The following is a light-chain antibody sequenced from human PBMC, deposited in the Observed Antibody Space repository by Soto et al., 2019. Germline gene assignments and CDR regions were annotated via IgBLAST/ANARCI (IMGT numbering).Light chain of an antibody. CDR3: CSYAGSIFYV. Sequence: QSVLTQPPSVSAAPGQKVTISCTGTSSVFVSYNVVSWYQQYPGKAPKLMIYEATKRPSGVSNRFSGSKSDNTASLTISGLQAEDEAHYYCCSYAGSIFYVFGTGTKVTVL. V-gene: IGLV2-23*01. CDR2: EAT. J-gene: IGLJ1*01. CDR1: SSVFVSYNV.